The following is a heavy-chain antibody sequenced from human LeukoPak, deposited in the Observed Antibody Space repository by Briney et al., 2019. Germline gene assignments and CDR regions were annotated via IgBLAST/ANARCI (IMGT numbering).Heavy chain of an antibody. V-gene: IGHV4-59*11. CDR3: ASSVRRSSSSPFDY. D-gene: IGHD6-6*01. Sequence: PSETLSLTCTVSGGSISSHYWSWIRQPPGKGLEWIGYIYYSGSTNYNPSLKSRVTISVDTSKNQFSLKLSSVTAADTAVYYCASSVRRSSSSPFDYWGQGTLVTVSS. J-gene: IGHJ4*02. CDR1: GGSISSHY. CDR2: IYYSGST.